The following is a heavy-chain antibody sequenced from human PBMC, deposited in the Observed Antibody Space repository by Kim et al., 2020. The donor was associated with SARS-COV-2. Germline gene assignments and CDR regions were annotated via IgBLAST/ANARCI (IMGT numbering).Heavy chain of an antibody. CDR2: ISYDGSNK. J-gene: IGHJ4*02. CDR3: ATGGYSSGWYASDY. Sequence: GGSLRLSCAASGFTFSSYGMHWVRQAPGKGLEWVAVISYDGSNKYYADSVKGRFTISRDNSKNTLYLQMNSLRAEDTAVYYCATGGYSSGWYASDYWGQGTLVTVSS. CDR1: GFTFSSYG. D-gene: IGHD6-19*01. V-gene: IGHV3-30*03.